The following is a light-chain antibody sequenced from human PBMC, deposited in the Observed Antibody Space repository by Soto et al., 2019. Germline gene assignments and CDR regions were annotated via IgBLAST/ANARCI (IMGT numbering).Light chain of an antibody. J-gene: IGLJ1*01. CDR3: QSHDSSLSAYV. CDR2: GNS. V-gene: IGLV1-40*01. CDR1: SSNIGAGYD. Sequence: QSVLTQPPSVSGAPGQRVTISCTGSSSNIGAGYDVHWYQQLPGTAHKLLIYGNSNRPSGVPDRFSGSKSGTSASLAITGLQAEDEADFYCQSHDSSLSAYVFGTGTKVTVL.